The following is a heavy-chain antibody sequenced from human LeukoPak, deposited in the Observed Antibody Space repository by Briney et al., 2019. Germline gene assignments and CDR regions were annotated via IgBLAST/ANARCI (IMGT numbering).Heavy chain of an antibody. CDR2: IYYSGST. CDR3: ASHKFLAAAIHY. J-gene: IGHJ4*02. D-gene: IGHD2-15*01. Sequence: ASETLSLTCTVSGGSISGSSHYWGWIRQPPGKGLEWIGSIYYSGSTYYNPSLKSRVTISVDTSKNQFSLKLSSVTAADTAVYYCASHKFLAAAIHYWGQGTLVTVSS. V-gene: IGHV4-39*01. CDR1: GGSISGSSHY.